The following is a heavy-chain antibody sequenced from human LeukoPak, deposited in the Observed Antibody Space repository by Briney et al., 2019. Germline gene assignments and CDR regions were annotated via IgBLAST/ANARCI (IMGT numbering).Heavy chain of an antibody. D-gene: IGHD3-10*01. Sequence: GGSLRLSCAASGFTFDDYAMHWVRQAPGKGLEWVSGISWNSGSIGYADSVKGRFTISRDNAKNSLYLQMNSLRAEDTALYYCAKDIGPGSGSSSLDWGQGTLVTVSS. CDR3: AKDIGPGSGSSSLD. CDR1: GFTFDDYA. V-gene: IGHV3-9*01. J-gene: IGHJ4*02. CDR2: ISWNSGSI.